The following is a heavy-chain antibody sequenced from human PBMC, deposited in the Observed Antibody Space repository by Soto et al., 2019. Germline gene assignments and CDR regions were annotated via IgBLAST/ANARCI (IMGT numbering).Heavy chain of an antibody. V-gene: IGHV4-30-2*01. D-gene: IGHD6-6*01. CDR2: IYHSGST. CDR1: GGSISSGGYS. Sequence: QLQLQESGSGLVKPSQTLSLTCAVSGGSISSGGYSWSWIRQPPGKGLEWIGYIYHSGSTYYNPSLKSRVTISVDRSQTQFSLKLSSVTAADTAVYDCARAGVYSSSAKGDFDIWGQGTMVTVSS. J-gene: IGHJ3*02. CDR3: ARAGVYSSSAKGDFDI.